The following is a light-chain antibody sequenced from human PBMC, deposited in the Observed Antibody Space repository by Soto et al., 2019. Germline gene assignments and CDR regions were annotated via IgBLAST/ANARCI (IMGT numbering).Light chain of an antibody. Sequence: EIVMTQSPATLSVSPGERATLSCRASQSVSSNLAWYQQKPGQAPRLLIYGASTRATGIPAKFSGSGSATEFTLTISSLQSEDFALYYCQQYNYWPRTFGQGTKVEIK. CDR1: QSVSSN. CDR3: QQYNYWPRT. CDR2: GAS. V-gene: IGKV3-15*01. J-gene: IGKJ1*01.